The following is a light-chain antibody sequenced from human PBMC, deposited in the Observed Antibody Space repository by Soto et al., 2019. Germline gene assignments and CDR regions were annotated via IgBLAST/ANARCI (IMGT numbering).Light chain of an antibody. J-gene: IGLJ1*01. V-gene: IGLV3-21*02. CDR3: QVWDSSSDHLYV. Sequence: SYELTQPPSVSVAPGQTARITCGGHNIGSKSVHWYQQKPGQAPVLVVYDDSDRPSGIPERFSGSNSGNTATLTISRVEAGDEADYYCQVWDSSSDHLYVFGTGTKLTVL. CDR2: DDS. CDR1: NIGSKS.